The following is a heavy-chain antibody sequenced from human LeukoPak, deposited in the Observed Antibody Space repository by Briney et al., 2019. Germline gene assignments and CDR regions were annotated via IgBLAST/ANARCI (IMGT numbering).Heavy chain of an antibody. CDR2: ISTAGDP. CDR3: AGQARPGSAEGAFDI. D-gene: IGHD2-2*01. J-gene: IGHJ3*02. CDR1: GFTFSSYD. V-gene: IGHV3-13*05. Sequence: GGSLRLSCAASGFTFSSYDMHWVRQDKGKGLEWVSAISTAGDPYYLGSVKGRFTISRENAKNSSYLQMDSLRAGDTAVYYCAGQARPGSAEGAFDIWGQGTMVTVSS.